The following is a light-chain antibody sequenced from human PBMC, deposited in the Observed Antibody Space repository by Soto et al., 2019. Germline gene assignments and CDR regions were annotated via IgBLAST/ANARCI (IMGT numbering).Light chain of an antibody. Sequence: QSALTQPASVSGSPGQSITISCTGTSSDIGAYISVSWYQHHPGKAPKLMIYAVSNRPSGVSNRFSGSKSGTTAALTISGHQAEAEPGYFCSAYTATRLVFGGGTKVTVL. V-gene: IGLV2-14*03. CDR1: SSDIGAYIS. CDR3: SAYTATRLV. CDR2: AVS. J-gene: IGLJ2*01.